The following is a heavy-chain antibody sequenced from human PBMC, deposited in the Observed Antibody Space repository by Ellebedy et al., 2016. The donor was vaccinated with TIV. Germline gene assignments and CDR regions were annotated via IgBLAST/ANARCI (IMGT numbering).Heavy chain of an antibody. Sequence: SETLSLTCTVSGGSMTRSSSYWAWIRQPPGKGLEWIGSIYHSGSTYYNPSLKSRVTISVDTSKNQFSLKLTSVTDADTAEYYCARWFGELLYVRWFDPWGQGTLVTVSS. CDR2: IYHSGST. D-gene: IGHD3-10*01. V-gene: IGHV4-39*01. CDR3: ARWFGELLYVRWFDP. J-gene: IGHJ5*02. CDR1: GGSMTRSSSY.